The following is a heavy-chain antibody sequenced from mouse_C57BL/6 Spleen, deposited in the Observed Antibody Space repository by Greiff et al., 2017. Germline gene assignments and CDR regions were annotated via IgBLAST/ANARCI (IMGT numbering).Heavy chain of an antibody. J-gene: IGHJ2*01. CDR3: ARSLRSYYFDY. CDR2: IDPSDSET. Sequence: VQLQQPGAELVRPGSSVKLSCKASGYTFTSYWMHWVKQRPIQGLEWIGNIDPSDSETHYNQKFKDKATLTVDKSSSTAYMQLSSLTSEDSAVYYCARSLRSYYFDYWGQGTTLTVSS. CDR1: GYTFTSYW. D-gene: IGHD1-1*01. V-gene: IGHV1-52*01.